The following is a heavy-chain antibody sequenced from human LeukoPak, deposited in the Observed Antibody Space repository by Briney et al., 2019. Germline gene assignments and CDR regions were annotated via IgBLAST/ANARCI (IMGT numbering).Heavy chain of an antibody. J-gene: IGHJ5*02. CDR1: GYTFTSYD. CDR3: VRALAVAARNWFDP. V-gene: IGHV1-8*01. CDR2: MNANNGNT. D-gene: IGHD6-19*01. Sequence: GASVKVSCKASGYTFTSYDINWVRQATGQGLEWMGWMNANNGNTGYAEKFQGRVTMTRDTSISTAYMELSSLRSEDTAVYYCVRALAVAARNWFDPWGQGTPVIVSS.